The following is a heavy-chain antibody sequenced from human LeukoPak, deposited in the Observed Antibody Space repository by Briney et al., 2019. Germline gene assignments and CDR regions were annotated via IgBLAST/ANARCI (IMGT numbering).Heavy chain of an antibody. CDR2: INPNSGDT. J-gene: IGHJ5*02. CDR1: GYTFTGYY. D-gene: IGHD2-15*01. V-gene: IGHV1-2*02. CDR3: ARAIVVVVAASGSWFDP. Sequence: ASVKVSCKASGYTFTGYYMHWVRQAPGQGLEWMGWINPNSGDTYYAQNFQDRVTMTRDTSISTAYMELSRLRFDDTAVYYCARAIVVVVAASGSWFDPWGQGTLVTVSS.